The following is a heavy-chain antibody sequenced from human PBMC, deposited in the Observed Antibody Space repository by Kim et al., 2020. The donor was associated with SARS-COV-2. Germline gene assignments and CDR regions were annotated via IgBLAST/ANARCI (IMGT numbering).Heavy chain of an antibody. CDR3: ARRTYYYGSGSYLPDY. V-gene: IGHV3-11*04. J-gene: IGHJ4*02. Sequence: SVKGRFTISRDNAKNSLYLQMNSLRAEDTAVYYCARRTYYYGSGSYLPDYWGQGTLVTVSS. D-gene: IGHD3-10*01.